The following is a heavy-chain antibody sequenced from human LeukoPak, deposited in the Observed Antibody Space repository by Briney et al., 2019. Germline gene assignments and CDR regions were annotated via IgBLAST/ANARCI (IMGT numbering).Heavy chain of an antibody. J-gene: IGHJ5*02. V-gene: IGHV1-18*01. CDR2: ISAYNGNT. CDR1: GYTFTSYG. Sequence: ASVKVSCKASGYTFTSYGTSWVRQAPGQGLEWMGWISAYNGNTNYAQKLQGRVTMTTDTSTSTAYMELRSLRSDDTAVYYCARVGGWPYCSSTSCPSETKNWFDPWGQGTLVTVSS. D-gene: IGHD2-2*01. CDR3: ARVGGWPYCSSTSCPSETKNWFDP.